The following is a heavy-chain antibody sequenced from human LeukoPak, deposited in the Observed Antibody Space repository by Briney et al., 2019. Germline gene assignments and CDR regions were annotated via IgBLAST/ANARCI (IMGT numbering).Heavy chain of an antibody. V-gene: IGHV4-34*01. CDR3: ARRKLRSVSFDP. CDR1: GGSISSYY. D-gene: IGHD3-3*01. J-gene: IGHJ5*02. Sequence: PSETLSLTCTVSGGSISSYYWSWIRQPPGKGLEWIGEINHSGSTNYNPSLKSRVTTSVDTSKNQFSLKLSSVTAADTAVYYCARRKLRSVSFDPWGQGTLVTVSS. CDR2: INHSGST.